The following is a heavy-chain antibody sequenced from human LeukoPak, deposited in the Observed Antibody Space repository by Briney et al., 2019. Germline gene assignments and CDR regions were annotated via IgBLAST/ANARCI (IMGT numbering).Heavy chain of an antibody. CDR2: IYPGDSDT. V-gene: IGHV5-51*01. D-gene: IGHD2-2*01. CDR3: ARLPVPAAYGHPSYYFDY. J-gene: IGHJ4*02. CDR1: GYSFTSYW. Sequence: GESLKISCKGSGYSFTSYWIGWVRQMPGKGLEWMGIIYPGDSDTRYSPSFQGQVTISADKSISTAYLQWSSLKASDTAMYYCARLPVPAAYGHPSYYFDYWGQGTLVTVSS.